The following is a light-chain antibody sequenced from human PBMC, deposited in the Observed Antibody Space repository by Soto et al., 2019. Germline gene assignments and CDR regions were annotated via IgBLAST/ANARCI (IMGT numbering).Light chain of an antibody. CDR1: SSNIGNNY. Sequence: QAVVTQPPSVSAAPGQKVTFSCSGSSSNIGNNYVSWYQQLPGAAPKLFIYEDIKRPSGIPDRFSGSKSGTSATLAITGLQTGDEAEYFCGVWDSSLSAGLFGGGTKLTVL. CDR2: EDI. V-gene: IGLV1-51*02. J-gene: IGLJ2*01. CDR3: GVWDSSLSAGL.